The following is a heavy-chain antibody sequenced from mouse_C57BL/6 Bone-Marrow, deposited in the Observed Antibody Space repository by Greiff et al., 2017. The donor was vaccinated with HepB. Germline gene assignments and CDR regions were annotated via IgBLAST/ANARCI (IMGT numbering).Heavy chain of an antibody. J-gene: IGHJ3*01. D-gene: IGHD1-1*01. CDR1: GYTFTDYA. CDR3: ARRGSSYVGFAY. Sequence: VQLQQSGPELVRPGVSVKISCKGSGYTFTDYAMHWVKQRHAKSLEWIGVISTYYGDASYNQKFKDKATMTVDKSSSTAYMELARLTSEDSAVYYCARRGSSYVGFAYWGQGTLVTVSA. V-gene: IGHV1-67*01. CDR2: ISTYYGDA.